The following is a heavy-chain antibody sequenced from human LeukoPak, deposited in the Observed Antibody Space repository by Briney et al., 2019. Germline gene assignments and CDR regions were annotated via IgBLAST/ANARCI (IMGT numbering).Heavy chain of an antibody. Sequence: QPGGSLRLSCAASGFTFSSYAMHWVRQAPGKGLEWVAVISYDGSNKYYADSVKGRFTISRGNSKNTLYLQMNSLRAEDTAVYYCARDMEVGYCSSTSCYLFDYWGQGTLVTVSS. V-gene: IGHV3-30-3*01. D-gene: IGHD2-2*01. CDR2: ISYDGSNK. J-gene: IGHJ4*02. CDR1: GFTFSSYA. CDR3: ARDMEVGYCSSTSCYLFDY.